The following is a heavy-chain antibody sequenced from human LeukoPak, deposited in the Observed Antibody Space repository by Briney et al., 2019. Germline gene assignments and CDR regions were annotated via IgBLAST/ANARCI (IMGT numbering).Heavy chain of an antibody. V-gene: IGHV3-11*04. D-gene: IGHD3-10*01. CDR3: ASSITLIRGVIIAAYDDFDY. CDR1: GFIFSDYY. J-gene: IGHJ4*02. CDR2: ISSSGSTI. Sequence: GGSLRLSCAASGFIFSDYYMSWIRQAPGKGLEWVSYISSSGSTIYYADSVKGRFTISRDNAKNSLYLQMNSLRAEDTAVYFCASSITLIRGVIIAAYDDFDYWGQGTLVTVSS.